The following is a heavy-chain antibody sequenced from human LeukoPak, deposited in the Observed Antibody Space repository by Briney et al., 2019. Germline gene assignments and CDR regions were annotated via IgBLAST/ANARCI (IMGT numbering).Heavy chain of an antibody. CDR3: ARDRTEEQQLATSDYYYGMDV. V-gene: IGHV3-30*03. CDR2: ISYDGSNK. Sequence: GGSLRLSCAASGFTFSSYGMHWVRQAPGKGLEWVAVISYDGSNKYYADSVKGRFTISRDNSKNTLYLQMNSLRAEDTAVYYCARDRTEEQQLATSDYYYGMDVWGQGTTVTVSS. CDR1: GFTFSSYG. J-gene: IGHJ6*02. D-gene: IGHD6-13*01.